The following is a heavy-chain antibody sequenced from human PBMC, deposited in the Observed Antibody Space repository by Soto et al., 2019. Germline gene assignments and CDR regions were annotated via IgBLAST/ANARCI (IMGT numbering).Heavy chain of an antibody. CDR2: IYYSGST. CDR3: AREDLGRLDY. Sequence: SETLSLTCTVSGGSISSGDYYWSWIRQPPGKGLEWIGYIYYSGSTYYNPSLKSRVTISVDTSKNQFSLKLSSVTAAGTAVYYCAREDLGRLDYWGQGSLVTSPQ. CDR1: GGSISSGDYY. V-gene: IGHV4-30-4*01. D-gene: IGHD3-16*01. J-gene: IGHJ4*02.